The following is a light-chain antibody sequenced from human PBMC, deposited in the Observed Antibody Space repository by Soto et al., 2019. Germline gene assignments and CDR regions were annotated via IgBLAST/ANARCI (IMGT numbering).Light chain of an antibody. V-gene: IGLV2-14*01. CDR3: SSYTSSTTLVV. CDR2: EVS. Sequence: QPVLTQPASVSGSPGQSITISCTGTSSDVGGYNYVSWYQQHPGKAPKLMIYEVSNRPSGVSNRFSGSKSDNTASLTISGLQAEDEADYYCSSYTSSTTLVVFGGGTKVTVL. CDR1: SSDVGGYNY. J-gene: IGLJ2*01.